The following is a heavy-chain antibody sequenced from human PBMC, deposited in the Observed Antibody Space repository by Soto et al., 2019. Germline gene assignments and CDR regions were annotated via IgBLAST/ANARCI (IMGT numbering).Heavy chain of an antibody. CDR2: VTDTGGDA. CDR3: AKGGHIDF. J-gene: IGHJ4*02. CDR1: GITFGSRA. V-gene: IGHV3-23*01. D-gene: IGHD3-16*01. Sequence: EVQLLESGGDLVQPGGSLRLSCVASGITFGSRAMSWVRQAPGEGLEWVSTVTDTGGDAKYADSVRGRFTISRDNAKTSLYLQMNSLRAEDTAVYYCAKGGHIDFCGQGTLVTVSS.